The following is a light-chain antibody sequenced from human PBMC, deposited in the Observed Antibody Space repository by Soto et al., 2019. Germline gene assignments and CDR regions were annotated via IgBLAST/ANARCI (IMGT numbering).Light chain of an antibody. J-gene: IGKJ2*01. CDR1: QSVSSAF. CDR3: QQYGDTPPT. CDR2: AAA. V-gene: IGKV3-20*01. Sequence: IVLTQSPGTLSLSPGERATLSCRASQSVSSAFFAWYQQKPGQPLRLLLYAAANRATGIPDRFSGSGSATDFTLTISRLEAEDFAVYYCQQYGDTPPTFGRGT.